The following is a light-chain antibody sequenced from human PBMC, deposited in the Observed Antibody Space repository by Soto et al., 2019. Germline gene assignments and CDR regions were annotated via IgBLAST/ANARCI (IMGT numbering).Light chain of an antibody. J-gene: IGKJ2*01. CDR3: LQDYNYPYT. CDR1: QGIRND. CDR2: GAS. Sequence: AIQMTQSPSSLSASVGDRVTITCRANQGIRNDLGWYQQKPGKAPKFLIYGASSLQSGVPSRFSGSGSGTDFTLTINSLQPEDFATYYCLQDYNYPYTFGQGTKLEIK. V-gene: IGKV1-6*01.